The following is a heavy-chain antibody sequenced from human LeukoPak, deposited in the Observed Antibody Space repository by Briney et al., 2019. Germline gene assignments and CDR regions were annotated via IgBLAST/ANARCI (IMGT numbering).Heavy chain of an antibody. Sequence: PSETLSLTCTVSGGSISSYYWSWIRQPAGKGLEWIGRIYTSGSTNYNPSLKSRVTMSVDTSKNQFSLTLSSVTAADTAVYYCGRDGLSDYYDRQYYFDYWGQGTLVTASS. CDR3: GRDGLSDYYDRQYYFDY. CDR2: IYTSGST. CDR1: GGSISSYY. V-gene: IGHV4-4*07. J-gene: IGHJ4*02. D-gene: IGHD3-22*01.